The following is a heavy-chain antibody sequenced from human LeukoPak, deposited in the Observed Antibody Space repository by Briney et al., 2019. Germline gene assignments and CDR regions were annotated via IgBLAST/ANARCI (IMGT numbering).Heavy chain of an antibody. J-gene: IGHJ3*02. CDR3: ARDPGTTSYAFDI. CDR1: GFTFSSYS. Sequence: GGSLRLSCAASGFTFSSYSMNWVRQAPGKGLVWVSHINSYGSSTTYADSVKGRFTISRDNAKNTLYLQMNGLRVEDTAVYFCARDPGTTSYAFDIWGQGTMVTVSS. V-gene: IGHV3-74*01. CDR2: INSYGSST. D-gene: IGHD4-11*01.